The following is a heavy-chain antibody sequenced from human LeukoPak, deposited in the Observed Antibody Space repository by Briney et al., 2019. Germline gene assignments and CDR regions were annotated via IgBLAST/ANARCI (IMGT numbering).Heavy chain of an antibody. CDR1: GGSISSHY. D-gene: IGHD3-22*01. Sequence: SETLSLTCTVSGGSISSHYWIWIRQPPGKGLEWIGYIHYSGSTDYNPSLKSRVTISVDTSRKQFSLNLNSVTAADTAVYFCARHYYDSSWYPNYFHYWGQGTLVSVSS. V-gene: IGHV4-59*08. J-gene: IGHJ4*02. CDR3: ARHYYDSSWYPNYFHY. CDR2: IHYSGST.